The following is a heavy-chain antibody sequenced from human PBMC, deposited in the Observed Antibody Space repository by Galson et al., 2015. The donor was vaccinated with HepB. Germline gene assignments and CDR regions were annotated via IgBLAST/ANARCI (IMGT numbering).Heavy chain of an antibody. CDR2: ISGSGGST. D-gene: IGHD2-21*01. V-gene: IGHV3-23*01. Sequence: SLRLSCAASGFTFSSYAMSWVRQAPGKGLEWVSAISGSGGSTYYADSVKGRFTISRDNSKNTLYLQMNSLRAEDTAVYYCAKEGAYCGGDCYPYYFDYWGQGTLVTVSS. J-gene: IGHJ4*02. CDR1: GFTFSSYA. CDR3: AKEGAYCGGDCYPYYFDY.